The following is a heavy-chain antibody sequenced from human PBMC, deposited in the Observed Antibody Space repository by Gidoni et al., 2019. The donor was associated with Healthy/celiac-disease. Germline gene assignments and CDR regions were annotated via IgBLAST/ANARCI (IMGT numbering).Heavy chain of an antibody. V-gene: IGHV1-18*01. CDR1: GYTFTSYG. CDR2: ISAYNGNT. CDR3: ARDAGPWALYWSSTSCPAVWFDP. J-gene: IGHJ5*02. D-gene: IGHD2-2*01. Sequence: QVQLVQSGAEVKKPGVSVKVSCKASGYTFTSYGISWVRQAPGQGLEWMGWISAYNGNTNYEQKLQGRVTMTTDTSTSTDYMGLRSLRSDDTAVYYCARDAGPWALYWSSTSCPAVWFDPWGQGTLVTVSS.